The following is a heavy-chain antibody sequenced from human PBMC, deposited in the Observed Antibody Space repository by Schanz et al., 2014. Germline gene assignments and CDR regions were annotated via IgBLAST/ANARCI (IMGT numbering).Heavy chain of an antibody. CDR2: ITNKPNNYNT. V-gene: IGHV3-72*01. D-gene: IGHD6-19*01. CDR3: TTYCDGGCAIDN. CDR1: GFTFDDYA. J-gene: IGHJ4*02. Sequence: EVQLVESGGGVVRPGGSLRLSCAASGFTFDDYAMSWVRQAPGKGLEWVGRITNKPNNYNTEYAASVKGRFTISRDDSKNTLFLQMNSLKTEDTAVYYCTTYCDGGCAIDNWGQGALVTVSS.